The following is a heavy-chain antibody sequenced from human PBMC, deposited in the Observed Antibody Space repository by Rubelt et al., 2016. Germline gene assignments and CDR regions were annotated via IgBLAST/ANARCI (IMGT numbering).Heavy chain of an antibody. Sequence: QVQLQQWGAGLLKPSETLSLTCAVYGGSFSGYYWSWIRQPPGKGLEWIGEINHSGSTNYNPSLKGRVTISVDTSKNQFSLKLSSVTAADTAVYYCARVDSSGYDWYFDLWGRGTLVTVSS. D-gene: IGHD3-22*01. V-gene: IGHV4-34*01. CDR1: GGSFSGYY. J-gene: IGHJ2*01. CDR2: INHSGST. CDR3: ARVDSSGYDWYFDL.